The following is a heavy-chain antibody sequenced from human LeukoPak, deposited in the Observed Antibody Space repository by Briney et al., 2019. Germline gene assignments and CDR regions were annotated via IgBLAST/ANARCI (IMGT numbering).Heavy chain of an antibody. V-gene: IGHV3-21*01. CDR2: ISSSSSYI. J-gene: IGHJ3*02. CDR1: GFTFSSYS. D-gene: IGHD3-9*01. Sequence: GGSLRLSCAASGFTFSSYSMNWVRQDPGKGLEWVSSISSSSSYIYYADSVKGRFTISRDNAKNSLYLQMNSLRAEDTAVYYCARDRDILTGLDAFDIWGQGTMVTVSS. CDR3: ARDRDILTGLDAFDI.